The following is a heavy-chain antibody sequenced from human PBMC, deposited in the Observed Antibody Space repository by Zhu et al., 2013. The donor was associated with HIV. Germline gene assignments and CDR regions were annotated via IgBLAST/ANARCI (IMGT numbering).Heavy chain of an antibody. Sequence: QVHLVQSGAEVKKSGASMKVSCKASGYTFTGYYMHWIRQAPGQGLEWMGWINPDTGGTSYAQKFQGRVNMNSDTSTSTTYMELSSLRLDDSAVYYCVRDSSVEYSSSPSAFDIWGQGTLVTVSS. D-gene: IGHD5-12*01. J-gene: IGHJ3*02. CDR3: VRDSSVEYSSSPSAFDI. CDR1: GYTFTGYY. CDR2: INPDTGGT. V-gene: IGHV1-2*02.